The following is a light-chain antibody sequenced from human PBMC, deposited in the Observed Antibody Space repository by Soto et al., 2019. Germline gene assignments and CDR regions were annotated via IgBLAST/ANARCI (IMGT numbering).Light chain of an antibody. Sequence: EIVMTQSPATLSVSPGERATLSCRASQSVSNNLAWYQQKPGQAPRLLIYGASTRATGIPARFSGSGCGTEFTLKISSVQAEYFAVYYCQQYINWPITFGQGTRLEIK. CDR3: QQYINWPIT. V-gene: IGKV3D-15*01. CDR2: GAS. J-gene: IGKJ5*01. CDR1: QSVSNN.